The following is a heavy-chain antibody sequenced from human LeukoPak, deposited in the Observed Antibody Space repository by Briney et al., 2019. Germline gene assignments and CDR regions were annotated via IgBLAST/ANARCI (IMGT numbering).Heavy chain of an antibody. V-gene: IGHV4-34*01. CDR2: INHSGST. J-gene: IGHJ5*02. Sequence: PSETLSLTCAVYGGSFSGYYWSWIRQPPGKGLEWIGEINHSGSTNYNPSLTSRLTTSVDTSKNHFSLKLSSVTAADTAVYYCARQALCCGGRCYYYASGQGGLVTVSS. D-gene: IGHD2-15*01. CDR1: GGSFSGYY. CDR3: ARQALCCGGRCYYYA.